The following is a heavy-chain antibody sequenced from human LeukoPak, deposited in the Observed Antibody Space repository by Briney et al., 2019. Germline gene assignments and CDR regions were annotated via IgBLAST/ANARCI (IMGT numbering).Heavy chain of an antibody. D-gene: IGHD4-17*01. J-gene: IGHJ6*02. CDR3: ARDWGGDYDPVLDYYYGMDV. Sequence: GGSPRLSCAASGFTFSSYSMNWVRQAPGKGLEWVSSISSSSSYIYYADSVKGRFTISRDNAKNSLYLQMNSLRAEDTAVYYCARDWGGDYDPVLDYYYGMDVWGQGTTVTVSS. V-gene: IGHV3-21*01. CDR2: ISSSSSYI. CDR1: GFTFSSYS.